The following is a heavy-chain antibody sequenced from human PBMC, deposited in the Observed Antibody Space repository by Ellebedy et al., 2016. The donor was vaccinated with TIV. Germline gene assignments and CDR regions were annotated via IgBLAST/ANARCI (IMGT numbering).Heavy chain of an antibody. CDR1: GGSFSGYY. CDR2: INHSGST. V-gene: IGHV4-34*01. D-gene: IGHD3-10*01. Sequence: SETLSLXXAVYGGSFSGYYWSWIRQPPGKGLEWIGEINHSGSTNYNPSLKSRVTISVDTSKNQFSLKLSSVTAADTAVYYCARLHSLWFGEFRKGGNWFDPWGQGTLVTVSS. J-gene: IGHJ5*02. CDR3: ARLHSLWFGEFRKGGNWFDP.